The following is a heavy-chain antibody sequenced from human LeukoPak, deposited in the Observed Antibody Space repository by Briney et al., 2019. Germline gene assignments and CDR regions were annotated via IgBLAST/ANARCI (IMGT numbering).Heavy chain of an antibody. V-gene: IGHV4-30-2*01. D-gene: IGHD3-10*01. Sequence: TSETLSPTCTVSGGSISSGGYYWSWIRQPPGKGLEWIGSIYYSGSTYYNPSLKSRFTISVDRPKNQFFLNVTSLTAADTAVYYCARSRQASGLFSSWGQGTLVVVSS. CDR3: ARSRQASGLFSS. CDR2: IYYSGST. J-gene: IGHJ5*02. CDR1: GGSISSGGYY.